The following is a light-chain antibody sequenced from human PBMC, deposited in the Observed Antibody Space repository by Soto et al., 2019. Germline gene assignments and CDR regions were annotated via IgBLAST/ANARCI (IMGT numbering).Light chain of an antibody. CDR1: QSVSNN. CDR2: GAS. CDR3: QQYNNWPSFT. V-gene: IGKV3-15*01. J-gene: IGKJ3*01. Sequence: EIVMTQSPATLSVSPGERATLSCRASQSVSNNLAWYQQTPGQAPRLLIYGASTRATGIPARFSGSGSGTEFPLTISSLPSEDFAVYYCQQYNNWPSFTFGPGTKVDI.